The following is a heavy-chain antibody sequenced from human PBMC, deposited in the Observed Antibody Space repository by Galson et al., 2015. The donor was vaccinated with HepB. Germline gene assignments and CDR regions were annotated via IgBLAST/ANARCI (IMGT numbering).Heavy chain of an antibody. CDR2: ISGSGIST. J-gene: IGHJ6*02. CDR3: AKGRGRIAAPGNGLDV. D-gene: IGHD6-13*01. V-gene: IGHV3-23*01. CDR1: GFTFSSYA. Sequence: SLRLSCAASGFTFSSYAVSWVRQAPGKGLEWVSAISGSGISTYYSDSVKGRFTISRDNSKDTLSLQMNSLRVEDTAVYYCAKGRGRIAAPGNGLDVWGQGTTVTVSS.